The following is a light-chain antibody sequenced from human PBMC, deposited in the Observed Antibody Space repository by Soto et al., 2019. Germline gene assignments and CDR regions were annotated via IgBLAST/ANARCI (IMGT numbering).Light chain of an antibody. CDR1: RSVITN. CDR3: QQYNDWPLHT. CDR2: GAS. Sequence: EIVMTQSPATLFVSPGERVTLSCRASRSVITNLAWYQHKPGQAPRLLIYGASTRDAGIPARFTGSGSGTEVTLTIRSLQSEDFAFYYCQQYNDWPLHTFGGGTKVEIK. V-gene: IGKV3-15*01. J-gene: IGKJ4*01.